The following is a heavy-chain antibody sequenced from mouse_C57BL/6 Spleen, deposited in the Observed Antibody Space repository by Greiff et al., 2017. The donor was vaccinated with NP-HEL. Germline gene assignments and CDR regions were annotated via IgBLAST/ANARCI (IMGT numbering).Heavy chain of an antibody. CDR1: GYTFTSYG. D-gene: IGHD2-4*01. Sequence: VKLMESGAELARPGASVKLSCKASGYTFTSYGISWVKQRTGQGLEWIGEIYPRSGNTYYNEKFKGKATLTADKSSSTAYMELRSLTSEDSAVYFSARGGIYYDYDGGAWFAYWGQGTLVTVSA. CDR2: IYPRSGNT. CDR3: ARGGIYYDYDGGAWFAY. J-gene: IGHJ3*01. V-gene: IGHV1-81*01.